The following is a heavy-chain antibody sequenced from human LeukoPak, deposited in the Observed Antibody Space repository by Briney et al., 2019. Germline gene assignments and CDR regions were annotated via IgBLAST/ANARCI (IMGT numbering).Heavy chain of an antibody. J-gene: IGHJ4*02. CDR3: ARDSHVDTAMAYFDY. CDR1: GFTFSSYA. CDR2: ISYDGSNK. D-gene: IGHD5-18*01. Sequence: PGGSLRLSCAASGFTFSSYAMHWVRQAPGKGLEWVAVISYDGSNKYYADSVKGRFTISRDNSKNTLYLQMNSLRAEDTAVYYCARDSHVDTAMAYFDYWGQGTLVTVSS. V-gene: IGHV3-30-3*01.